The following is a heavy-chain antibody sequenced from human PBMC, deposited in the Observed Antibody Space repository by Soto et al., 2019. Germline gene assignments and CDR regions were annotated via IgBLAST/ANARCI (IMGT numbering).Heavy chain of an antibody. V-gene: IGHV3-33*01. CDR2: IWYDGSNK. CDR1: GFTFSSYG. D-gene: IGHD2-15*01. Sequence: QVQLVESGGGVVQPGRSLRLSCAASGFTFSSYGMHWVRQAPGKGLEWVAVIWYDGSNKYYADSVKGRFTISRDNSKNTLYLQMNSLRAEDTAVYYCAREIVAMSPLNEACSGGSCYYYYYYMDVWGKGTTVTVSS. CDR3: AREIVAMSPLNEACSGGSCYYYYYYMDV. J-gene: IGHJ6*03.